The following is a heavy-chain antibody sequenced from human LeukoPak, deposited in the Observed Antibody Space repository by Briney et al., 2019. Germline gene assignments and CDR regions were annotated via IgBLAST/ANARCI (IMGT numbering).Heavy chain of an antibody. D-gene: IGHD3-16*01. CDR1: AGPISSNSSL. J-gene: IGHJ4*02. V-gene: IGHV4-39*01. Sequence: SETLSLTRTVAAGPISSNSSLWDWIRQPPGKGLEWIVSIDDSGSTYYNPSVKSRFTISADTSKNHFSLKLSSVTSAVTDVYYCARHRRGEPIESWVQGTLVTVSS. CDR3: ARHRRGEPIES. CDR2: IDDSGST.